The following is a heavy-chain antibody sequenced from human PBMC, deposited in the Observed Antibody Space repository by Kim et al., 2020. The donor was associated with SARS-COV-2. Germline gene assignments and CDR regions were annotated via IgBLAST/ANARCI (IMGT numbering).Heavy chain of an antibody. CDR1: GYSISSGYY. CDR3: ARGALWFGPGY. CDR2: IYHSGST. J-gene: IGHJ4*02. V-gene: IGHV4-38-2*02. Sequence: SETLSLTCTVSGYSISSGYYWGWIRQPPGKGLEWIGSIYHSGSTYYNPSLKSRVTISVDTSKNQFSLKLSSVTAADTAVYYCARGALWFGPGYWGQGTLVTVSS. D-gene: IGHD3-10*01.